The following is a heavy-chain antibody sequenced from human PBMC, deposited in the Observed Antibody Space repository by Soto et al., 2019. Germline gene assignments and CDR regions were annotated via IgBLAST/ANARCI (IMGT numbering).Heavy chain of an antibody. CDR2: ISAYNGNT. CDR1: GYAFSDHG. V-gene: IGHV1-18*04. Sequence: QVRLVLSGDELKKPGASMKVSCKDSGYAFSDHGISWVRQAPGQGLEWIGWISAYNGNTNYAKKFQGRVTVTTDASTATAYMEVRSLTSDDTAVYYCARDHRYSSSFFDSWSQGTLITVS. CDR3: ARDHRYSSSFFDS. J-gene: IGHJ4*02. D-gene: IGHD6-6*01.